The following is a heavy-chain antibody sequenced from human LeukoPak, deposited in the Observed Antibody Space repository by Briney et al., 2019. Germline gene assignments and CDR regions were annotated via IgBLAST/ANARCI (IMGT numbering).Heavy chain of an antibody. Sequence: PGGSLRLSCAASGFTFSSYGMHWVRQAPGKGLEWVAFIRYDGSNKYYADSVKGRFTISRDNSKNTLYLQMNSLRAEDAAVYYCLLGNFDYWGQGTLVTVSS. V-gene: IGHV3-30*02. D-gene: IGHD3-16*01. CDR1: GFTFSSYG. CDR2: IRYDGSNK. J-gene: IGHJ4*02. CDR3: LLGNFDY.